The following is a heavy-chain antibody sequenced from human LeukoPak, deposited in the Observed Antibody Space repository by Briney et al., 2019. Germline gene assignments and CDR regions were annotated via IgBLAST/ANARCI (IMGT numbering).Heavy chain of an antibody. D-gene: IGHD6-13*01. CDR3: ARAGHIAAAVFDY. J-gene: IGHJ4*02. CDR2: IIPIFGTA. Sequence: WASVKVSCKASGGTFSSYAISWVRQAPGQGLEWMGGIIPIFGTANYAQKFQGRVTITADESTSTAYMGLSSLRSEDTAVYYCARAGHIAAAVFDYWGQGTLVTVSS. V-gene: IGHV1-69*13. CDR1: GGTFSSYA.